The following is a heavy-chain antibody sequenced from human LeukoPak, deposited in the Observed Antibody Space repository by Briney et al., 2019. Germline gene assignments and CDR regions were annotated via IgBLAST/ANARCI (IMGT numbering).Heavy chain of an antibody. CDR1: GYTFTGYY. V-gene: IGHV1-2*02. D-gene: IGHD5-24*01. CDR3: ARQYSSGRDGYNSD. CDR2: INPNSGGT. J-gene: IGHJ4*02. Sequence: ASVKVSCKASGYTFTGYYMHWVRQAPGQGLEWMGWINPNSGGTNYAQKFQGSVTMTRDTSISTAYMELSRLRSDDTAVYYCARQYSSGRDGYNSDWGQGTLVTVSS.